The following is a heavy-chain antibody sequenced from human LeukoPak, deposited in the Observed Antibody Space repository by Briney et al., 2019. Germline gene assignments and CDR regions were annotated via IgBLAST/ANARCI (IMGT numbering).Heavy chain of an antibody. J-gene: IGHJ4*02. V-gene: IGHV4-59*08. Sequence: PSETLSLTCTVSAGSISSYYWNWIRQPPGKRLEWIGSIYDSASTTSNPSLKSPVTISIATSTNHFSLKLSSVTAADTAVYYCARRYTSAWRFDYWGQGILVTVS. D-gene: IGHD6-19*01. CDR2: IYDSAST. CDR3: ARRYTSAWRFDY. CDR1: AGSISSYY.